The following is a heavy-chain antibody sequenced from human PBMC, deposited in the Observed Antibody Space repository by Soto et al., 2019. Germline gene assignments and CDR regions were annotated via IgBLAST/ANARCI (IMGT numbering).Heavy chain of an antibody. CDR3: ARKMTTVTTNWFDP. V-gene: IGHV4-31*03. Sequence: SETLSLTCTVSGGSISRGGYYWSWIRQHPGKGLEWIGYIYYSGSTYYNPSLKSRVTISVDTSKNQFSLKLSSVTAADTAVYYCARKMTTVTTNWFDPWGQGTLVTVSS. CDR1: GGSISRGGYY. D-gene: IGHD4-17*01. CDR2: IYYSGST. J-gene: IGHJ5*02.